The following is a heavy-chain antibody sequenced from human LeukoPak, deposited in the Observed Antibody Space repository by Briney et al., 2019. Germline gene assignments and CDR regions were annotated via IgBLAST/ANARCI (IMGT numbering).Heavy chain of an antibody. CDR2: INPNSGGT. CDR3: ARDSSGWYFD. J-gene: IGHJ4*02. Sequence: GASVEVSCKASGYTFTGYYMRWVRQAPGQGLEWMGRINPNSGGTNYAQKFQGRVTMTRDTSISTAYMELSRLRSDDTAVYYCARDSSGWYFDWGQGTLVTVSS. V-gene: IGHV1-2*06. CDR1: GYTFTGYY. D-gene: IGHD6-19*01.